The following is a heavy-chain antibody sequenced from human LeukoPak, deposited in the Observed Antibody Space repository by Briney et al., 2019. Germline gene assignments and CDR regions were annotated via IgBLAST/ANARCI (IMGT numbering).Heavy chain of an antibody. CDR2: ISGSGGST. J-gene: IGHJ4*02. D-gene: IGHD4-17*01. V-gene: IGHV3-23*01. CDR1: GFTFSSYA. CDR3: ARLYGDYWYFDY. Sequence: GGSLRLSCAASGFTFSSYAMSWVRQAPGKGLEWVSAISGSGGSTYYADSVKGRFTISRDNSKNTLYLQMNSLGAEDTAVYYCARLYGDYWYFDYWGQGTLVTVSS.